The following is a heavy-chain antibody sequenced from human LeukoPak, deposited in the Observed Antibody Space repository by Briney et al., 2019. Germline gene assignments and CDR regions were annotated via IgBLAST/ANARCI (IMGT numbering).Heavy chain of an antibody. CDR2: IYSGGST. D-gene: IGHD6-13*01. Sequence: GGSLRLSCAASGFTFSSYAMSWVRQAPGKGLEWVSVIYSGGSTNYADSVKGRFTISRDNSKNTLYLQMNSLRAEDTAVYYCARSAAVESWFDPWGQGTLVIVSS. V-gene: IGHV3-66*01. CDR1: GFTFSSYA. J-gene: IGHJ5*02. CDR3: ARSAAVESWFDP.